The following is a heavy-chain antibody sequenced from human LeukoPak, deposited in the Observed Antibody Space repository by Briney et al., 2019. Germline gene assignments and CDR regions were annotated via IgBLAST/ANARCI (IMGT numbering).Heavy chain of an antibody. CDR3: ARGPFSTATGYYKGSRYNWLDP. J-gene: IGHJ5*02. CDR1: GYTFTSYG. V-gene: IGHV1-8*02. D-gene: IGHD3-9*01. Sequence: ASEKVSCKASGYTFTSYGISWVRQAPGQGLEWMGWMNPNSGNTGYAQKFQGRVTMTRNTSISTAYMELSSLRSEDTAVYYCARGPFSTATGYYKGSRYNWLDPWGQGTLVTVSS. CDR2: MNPNSGNT.